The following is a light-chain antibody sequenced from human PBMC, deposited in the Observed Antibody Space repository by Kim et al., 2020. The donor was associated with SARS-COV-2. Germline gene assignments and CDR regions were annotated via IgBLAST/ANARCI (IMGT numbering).Light chain of an antibody. CDR3: HQRNRWPPAVT. CDR1: QNIDTY. J-gene: IGKJ4*01. V-gene: IGKV3-11*01. CDR2: DAS. Sequence: PGESPPLPCRASQNIDTYLAWYQQRPGQAPWLLVYDASNRATGVRDRFSGSGSGTDFTLTISGLEPEHCSLYYCHQRNRWPPAVTFGGGTKVDIK.